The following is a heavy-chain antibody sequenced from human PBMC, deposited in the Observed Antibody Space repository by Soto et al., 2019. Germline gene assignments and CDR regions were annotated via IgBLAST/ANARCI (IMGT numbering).Heavy chain of an antibody. D-gene: IGHD3-16*01. CDR3: ARGPVMTTLYWSATNTERYIDL. CDR2: INAGNGNT. CDR1: GYTFTSYA. J-gene: IGHJ2*01. V-gene: IGHV1-3*01. Sequence: GTSVKVSCKASGYTFTSYAMHWVRQSPGQRLEWMGWINAGNGNTKYSQKFQGRVTITRDTSASTAYMELSSLRSEDTAVYYCARGPVMTTLYWSATNTERYIDLRARRTLV.